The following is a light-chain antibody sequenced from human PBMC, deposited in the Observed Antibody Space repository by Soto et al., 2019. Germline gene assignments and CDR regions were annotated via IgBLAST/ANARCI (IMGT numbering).Light chain of an antibody. CDR1: QSVSSSY. V-gene: IGKV3-20*01. J-gene: IGKJ1*01. CDR2: GAS. Sequence: EIVLTQSPGTQSLSPGERATLSCRASQSVSSSYLAWYQQKPGQAPRLLIYGASSRATGIPDRFSGSGSGTDFTLTISRLEPEYFAVYYCQQYGSSTVAFGQGTKVEIK. CDR3: QQYGSSTVA.